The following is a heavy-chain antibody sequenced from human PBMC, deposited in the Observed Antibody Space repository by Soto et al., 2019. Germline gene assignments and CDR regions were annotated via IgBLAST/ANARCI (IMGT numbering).Heavy chain of an antibody. D-gene: IGHD3-10*01. Sequence: ASETLSLTCAVSGYSIRRGYNWGWLRQPPGKWVEWIASIFHSGTTFYSPSLRSRVTISVDPSRHEFSLNLSSVTAADTAVYFCTRGGVRWLPYSWGQGALVTVS. CDR2: IFHSGTT. V-gene: IGHV4-38-2*01. J-gene: IGHJ4*02. CDR3: TRGGVRWLPYS. CDR1: GYSIRRGYN.